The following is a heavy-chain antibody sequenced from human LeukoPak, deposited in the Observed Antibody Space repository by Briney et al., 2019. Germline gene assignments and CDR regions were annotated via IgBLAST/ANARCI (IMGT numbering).Heavy chain of an antibody. CDR2: INHSGST. D-gene: IGHD2-15*01. Sequence: PSETLSLTCAVYGGSFSGYYWSWIRQPPGKGLEWIGEINHSGSTNYNPSLKSRVTISVDTSKNQFSLNLSSVTAADTAVYYCARVVVADFDYWGQGTLVTVSS. J-gene: IGHJ4*02. V-gene: IGHV4-34*01. CDR3: ARVVVADFDY. CDR1: GGSFSGYY.